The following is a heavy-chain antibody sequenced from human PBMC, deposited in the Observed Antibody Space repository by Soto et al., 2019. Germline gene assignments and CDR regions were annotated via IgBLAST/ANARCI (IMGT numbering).Heavy chain of an antibody. CDR1: GGTFSSYA. V-gene: IGHV1-69*01. J-gene: IGHJ4*02. CDR2: IIPIFGTA. CDR3: AKHCSGGSCYPIHFDY. D-gene: IGHD2-15*01. Sequence: QVQLVQSGAEVKKPGSSVKVSCKASGGTFSSYAISWVRQAPEQGLEWMGGIIPIFGTANYAQKFQGRVTITADESTSTAYMELSSLRSEDTAVYYCAKHCSGGSCYPIHFDYWGQGTLVTVSS.